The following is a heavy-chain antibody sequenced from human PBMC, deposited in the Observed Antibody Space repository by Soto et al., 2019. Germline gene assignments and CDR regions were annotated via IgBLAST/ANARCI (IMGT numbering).Heavy chain of an antibody. CDR1: GYTFTIYW. CDR2: IYPSDSDT. D-gene: IGHD4-17*01. Sequence: PGESLNISCQVSGYTFTIYWIGWVRQMPEKGLEWMGIIYPSDSDTRYSPSFQGQVTISADQSITTAYLQWDSLKASDTAIYYCARPANTVADHFDLWGQGTPVTVSS. CDR3: ARPANTVADHFDL. V-gene: IGHV5-51*01. J-gene: IGHJ4*02.